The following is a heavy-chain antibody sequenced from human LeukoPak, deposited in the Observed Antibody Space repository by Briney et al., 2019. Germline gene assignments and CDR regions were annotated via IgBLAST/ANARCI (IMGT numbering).Heavy chain of an antibody. Sequence: GGSLRLSCAASGFTFSGSSMNWVRQAPGKGLEWVSSITSTKSYIYCADSVKGRFTISRDNAKNSLYLQMNSLRAEDTAVYYCAKDSARITMVRGGPAYWGQGTLVTVSS. CDR1: GFTFSGSS. V-gene: IGHV3-21*01. D-gene: IGHD3-10*01. J-gene: IGHJ4*02. CDR2: ITSTKSYI. CDR3: AKDSARITMVRGGPAY.